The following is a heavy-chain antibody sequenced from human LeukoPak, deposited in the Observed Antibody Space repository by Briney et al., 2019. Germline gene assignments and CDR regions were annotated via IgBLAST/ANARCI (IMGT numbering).Heavy chain of an antibody. V-gene: IGHV3-33*01. D-gene: IGHD3-22*01. CDR2: IWYDGSNK. J-gene: IGHJ6*02. CDR1: GFTFSSYG. Sequence: PGGSLRLSCAASGFTFSSYGMHWVRQAPGKGLEWVAVIWYDGSNKYYADSVKGRFTISRDNSKNTLYLQMNSLRAEDTAVYYCARVRHPNYYDSSGYYQLGPYYYYYGMDVWGQGTTVTVSS. CDR3: ARVRHPNYYDSSGYYQLGPYYYYYGMDV.